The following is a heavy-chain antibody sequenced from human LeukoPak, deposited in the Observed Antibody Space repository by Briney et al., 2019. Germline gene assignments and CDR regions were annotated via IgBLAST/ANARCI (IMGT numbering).Heavy chain of an antibody. Sequence: SETLSLTCAVYGGSFSDYYWSWIRQSPGKGLEWIGEINHSGTTNYNPSLKSRVTISVDTSKDQFSLRLSSATAADTAVYYCARNNIVGINNGFDYWAQGTLVTVSS. J-gene: IGHJ4*02. CDR2: INHSGTT. D-gene: IGHD2-21*01. CDR1: GGSFSDYY. CDR3: ARNNIVGINNGFDY. V-gene: IGHV4-34*01.